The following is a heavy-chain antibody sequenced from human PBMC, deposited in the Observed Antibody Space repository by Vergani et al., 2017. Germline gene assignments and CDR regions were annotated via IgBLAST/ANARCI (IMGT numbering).Heavy chain of an antibody. J-gene: IGHJ6*03. Sequence: QVQLVQSGAEVKKPGASVKVSCKASGYTFTSYGISWVRQAPGQGLEWMGWISAYNGNTNYAQKLQGRVTMTTDTSTSTAYMELRSLRSDDTAVYYCARGVDIVVVPADIASTYYYYYMGVWGKGTTVTVSS. CDR2: ISAYNGNT. D-gene: IGHD2-2*02. CDR1: GYTFTSYG. V-gene: IGHV1-18*01. CDR3: ARGVDIVVVPADIASTYYYYYMGV.